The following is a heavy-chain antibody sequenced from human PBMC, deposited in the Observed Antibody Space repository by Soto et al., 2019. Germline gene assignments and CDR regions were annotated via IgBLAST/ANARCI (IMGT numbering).Heavy chain of an antibody. CDR1: GGSITGYY. Sequence: PSETLSLTCTVSGGSITGYYWSWIRQPPGKGLECIGYIYYSGSIITNSNPSLKSRVTILVDTSRNQFSLKLSSVTAADTAVYYCARSEYSRRGNWFDPWGQGTLVTVSS. D-gene: IGHD5-12*01. CDR2: IYYSGSIIT. J-gene: IGHJ5*02. CDR3: ARSEYSRRGNWFDP. V-gene: IGHV4-59*13.